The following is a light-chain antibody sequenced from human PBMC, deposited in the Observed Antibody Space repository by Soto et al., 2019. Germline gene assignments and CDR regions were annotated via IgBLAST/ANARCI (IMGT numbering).Light chain of an antibody. Sequence: DIQMTQSPSTLSASVGDRVTITCRASQSISSWLAWYQQKPGTAPKLLIYKASTLQSGVPSRFSGSGYGTEFTLTISRLQPDDAATYYCQQYNDNWTFGQGTKVE. V-gene: IGKV1-5*03. CDR3: QQYNDNWT. J-gene: IGKJ1*01. CDR1: QSISSW. CDR2: KAS.